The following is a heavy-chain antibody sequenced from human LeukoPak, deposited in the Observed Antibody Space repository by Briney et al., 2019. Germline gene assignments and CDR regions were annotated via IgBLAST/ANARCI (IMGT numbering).Heavy chain of an antibody. J-gene: IGHJ5*01. CDR2: IIPIFGTA. Sequence: EASVKVSCKASGGTFSSYAISWVRQAPGQGLEWMGGIIPIFGTANYAQKFQGRVTITADKSTSTAYMELSSLRSEDTAVYYCARAPHFRGGNRLPYHWFRPRGQGTLVHRPP. CDR1: GGTFSSYA. V-gene: IGHV1-69*06. CDR3: ARAPHFRGGNRLPYHWFRP. D-gene: IGHD2-15*01.